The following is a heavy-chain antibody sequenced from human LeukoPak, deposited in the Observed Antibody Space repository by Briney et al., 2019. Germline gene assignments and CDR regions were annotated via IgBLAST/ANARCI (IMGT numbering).Heavy chain of an antibody. D-gene: IGHD6-13*01. CDR2: IYYRGST. V-gene: IGHV4-59*01. Sequence: PSETLSLTCTVSGASLSSYYWSWIRQPPGKGLEWIGYIYYRGSTNYNPSLKSRVTISVDTSKNQFSLKLSSVTAADTAVYYCASGPYPAAGTDHQFDYWGQGTLVTVSS. J-gene: IGHJ4*02. CDR1: GASLSSYY. CDR3: ASGPYPAAGTDHQFDY.